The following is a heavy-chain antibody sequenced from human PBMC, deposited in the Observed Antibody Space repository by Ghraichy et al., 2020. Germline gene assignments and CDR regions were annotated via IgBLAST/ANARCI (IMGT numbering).Heavy chain of an antibody. D-gene: IGHD3-22*01. CDR1: GASVSRYY. V-gene: IGHV4-4*07. Sequence: SETLSLTCTVSGASVSRYYWSWVRQPAGKGLEWIGRTYISGSSDYNPSLKSRVTMSLDTFKNQISLNLGSVTAADTAVYFCARDFYDTSGLGDYVMDVWGQGTTVTVAS. CDR2: TYISGSS. CDR3: ARDFYDTSGLGDYVMDV. J-gene: IGHJ6*02.